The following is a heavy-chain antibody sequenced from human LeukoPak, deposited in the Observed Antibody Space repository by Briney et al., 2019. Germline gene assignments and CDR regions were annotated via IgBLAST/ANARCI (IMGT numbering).Heavy chain of an antibody. CDR3: ARGHPLYCSSTSCYTGLDY. J-gene: IGHJ4*02. V-gene: IGHV1-18*01. D-gene: IGHD2-2*01. Sequence: ASVKVSCKASGYTFTSYGISWVRQAPGQGLEWMGWISAYNGNTNYAQKLQGRVTMTTDTSTSTAYMELRSLRSDDTAVYYCARGHPLYCSSTSCYTGLDYWGQGTLVTVSS. CDR2: ISAYNGNT. CDR1: GYTFTSYG.